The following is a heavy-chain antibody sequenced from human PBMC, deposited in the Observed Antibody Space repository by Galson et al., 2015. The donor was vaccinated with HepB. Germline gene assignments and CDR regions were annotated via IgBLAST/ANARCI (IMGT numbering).Heavy chain of an antibody. CDR2: TYYRSKWYN. D-gene: IGHD3-3*01. V-gene: IGHV6-1*01. Sequence: CAISGDSVSSNSAAWNWIRQSPSRGLEWLGRTYYRSKWYNDYAVSVKSRITINPDTSKNQFSLQLNSVTPEDTAVYYCARSITIFGVVENGVYMDVWGKGTTVTVSS. CDR1: GDSVSSNSAA. J-gene: IGHJ6*03. CDR3: ARSITIFGVVENGVYMDV.